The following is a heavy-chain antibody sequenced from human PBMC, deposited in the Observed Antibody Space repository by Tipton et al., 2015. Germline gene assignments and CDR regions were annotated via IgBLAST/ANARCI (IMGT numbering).Heavy chain of an antibody. D-gene: IGHD1-26*01. Sequence: GLVKPSETLSLTCTVSDDSITRNYWSWIRQPPGKGLEWIGYIYYNGRTNYNPSLKSRVSISVDTSKNQFSLRLRSVTAADTAVYYCVRRNGSAEAFDVWGQGTMVTVSS. J-gene: IGHJ3*01. CDR2: IYYNGRT. V-gene: IGHV4-59*01. CDR1: DDSITRNY. CDR3: VRRNGSAEAFDV.